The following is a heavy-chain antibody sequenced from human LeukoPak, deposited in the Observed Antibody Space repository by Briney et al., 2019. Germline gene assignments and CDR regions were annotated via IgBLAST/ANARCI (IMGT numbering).Heavy chain of an antibody. Sequence: GGSLRLSCAASGFTFSSDAMSWVRQAPGEGLGWVSPICGSGGSTYYADSVKGRFTISRDNSKNTLYLQMNSLRAEDTAVYYCAKGRIQLWALFDYWGQGTLVTVSS. CDR3: AKGRIQLWALFDY. J-gene: IGHJ4*02. CDR1: GFTFSSDA. V-gene: IGHV3-23*01. CDR2: ICGSGGST. D-gene: IGHD5-18*01.